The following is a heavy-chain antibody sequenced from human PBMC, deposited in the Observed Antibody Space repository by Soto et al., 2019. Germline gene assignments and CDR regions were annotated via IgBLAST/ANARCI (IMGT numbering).Heavy chain of an antibody. J-gene: IGHJ6*02. CDR2: IWYGESNK. D-gene: IGHD6-13*01. CDR3: VRDDGVAAAGPYYYYAMDV. V-gene: IGHV3-33*01. CDR1: GFAFNRFG. Sequence: QVQLVESGGGVVRPGRSLRLSCAASGFAFNRFGVHWVRQAPGKGLEWVAVIWYGESNKFYADSVKGRFSISRDNSKNTLYLQMNSLRAEDTAVYYCVRDDGVAAAGPYYYYAMDVWGQGTTVIVSS.